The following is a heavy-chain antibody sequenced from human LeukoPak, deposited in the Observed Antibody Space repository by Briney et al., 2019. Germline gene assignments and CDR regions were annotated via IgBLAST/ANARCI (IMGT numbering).Heavy chain of an antibody. CDR2: IIPIFGTA. CDR1: GGTFSSYA. CDR3: ARRGDSSGYYYIGSAFDI. Sequence: GASVKVSCKASGGTFSSYAISWVRQAPGQGLEWMGRIIPIFGTANYAQMFQGRVTITTDESTSTAYMELSSLRSEDTAVYYCARRGDSSGYYYIGSAFDIWGQGTMVTVSS. J-gene: IGHJ3*02. D-gene: IGHD3-22*01. V-gene: IGHV1-69*05.